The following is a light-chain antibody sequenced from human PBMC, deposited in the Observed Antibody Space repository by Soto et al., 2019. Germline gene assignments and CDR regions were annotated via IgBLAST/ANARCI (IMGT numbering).Light chain of an antibody. J-gene: IGKJ1*01. V-gene: IGKV3-15*01. CDR2: GAS. CDR3: QQYKSFWT. Sequence: EIVLTQSPATLSVSPGERATLSCRASQSVSSNLAWYQQKPGQAPGLLIHGASTRATSFPARFSGSGSGTDFTLTISSLQSEDFATYYCQQYKSFWTFGQGTKVDIK. CDR1: QSVSSN.